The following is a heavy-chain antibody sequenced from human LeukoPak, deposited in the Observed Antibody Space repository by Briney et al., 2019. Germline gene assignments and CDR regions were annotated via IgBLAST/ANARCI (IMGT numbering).Heavy chain of an antibody. Sequence: SETLSLTCTVSAGSISSYYWSWIRQPPGKGLEWIGYIYYSGSTNYNPSLKSRVTISVDTSKNQFSLKLSSVTAADTAVYYCAREITMVRRGRHWFDPWGQGTLVTVSS. CDR2: IYYSGST. CDR1: AGSISSYY. J-gene: IGHJ5*02. D-gene: IGHD3-10*01. V-gene: IGHV4-59*01. CDR3: AREITMVRRGRHWFDP.